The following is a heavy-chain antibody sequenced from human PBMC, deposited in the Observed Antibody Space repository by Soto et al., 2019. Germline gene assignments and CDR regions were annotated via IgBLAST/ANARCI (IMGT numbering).Heavy chain of an antibody. Sequence: SETLSLTCTVSGGSISSYYWSWIRQPPGKGLEWIGYIYYSGSTNYNPSLKSRVTISVDTSKNQFSLKLSSVTAADTAVYYCAGASPITIFGVVIPWDYYYGMDVWGQGTTVTVSS. D-gene: IGHD3-3*01. CDR3: AGASPITIFGVVIPWDYYYGMDV. V-gene: IGHV4-59*01. CDR2: IYYSGST. CDR1: GGSISSYY. J-gene: IGHJ6*02.